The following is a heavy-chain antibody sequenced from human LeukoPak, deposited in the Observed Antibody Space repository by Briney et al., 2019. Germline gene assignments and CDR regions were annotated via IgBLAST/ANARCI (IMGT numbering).Heavy chain of an antibody. CDR3: ARDPNYSSANWYFDL. Sequence: GGSLRLSCAASGFTFSDYDMSWVRQAPGKGVERVSYISSSGSTIYYADSVKGRFTISRDNAKNSLYLQMNSLRAEDTAVYYCARDPNYSSANWYFDLWGRGTLVTVSS. CDR2: ISSSGSTI. J-gene: IGHJ2*01. V-gene: IGHV3-11*01. D-gene: IGHD6-19*01. CDR1: GFTFSDYD.